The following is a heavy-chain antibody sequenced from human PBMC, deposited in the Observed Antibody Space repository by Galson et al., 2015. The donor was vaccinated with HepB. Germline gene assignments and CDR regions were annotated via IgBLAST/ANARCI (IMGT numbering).Heavy chain of an antibody. V-gene: IGHV3-23*01. CDR3: AKDNSYCSSTSCYLRAYYFDY. CDR2: ISGSGGST. Sequence: SLRLSCAASGFTFSSYAMSWVRQAPGKGLEWVSAISGSGGSTYYADSVKGRFTISRDNSKNTLYLQMNSLRAEDTAVYYCAKDNSYCSSTSCYLRAYYFDYWGQGTLVTVSS. CDR1: GFTFSSYA. J-gene: IGHJ4*02. D-gene: IGHD2-2*01.